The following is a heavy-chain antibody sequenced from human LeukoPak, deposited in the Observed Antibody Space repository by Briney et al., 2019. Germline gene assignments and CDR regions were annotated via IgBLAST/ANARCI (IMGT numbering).Heavy chain of an antibody. CDR3: ARDHGDYVGYFDY. D-gene: IGHD4-17*01. Sequence: PSPTLSLTCTVSGDSISSGDYYWSWIRQPPGKGLEWIGNIYYSGSSFYNPSLKSRLTISVDTSKNQFSLKLSSVTAADTAVYYCARDHGDYVGYFDYWGQGSLVTVSS. CDR1: GDSISSGDYY. J-gene: IGHJ4*02. V-gene: IGHV4-30-4*01. CDR2: IYYSGSS.